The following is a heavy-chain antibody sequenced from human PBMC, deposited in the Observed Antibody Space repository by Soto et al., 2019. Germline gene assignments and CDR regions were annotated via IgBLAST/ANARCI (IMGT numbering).Heavy chain of an antibody. CDR2: ISSNGGST. D-gene: IGHD2-15*01. J-gene: IGHJ5*02. CDR3: VRARGGGSFNCFDP. Sequence: GGPLRRSSSSPAITCSCYSRHWDRRAREKGLEYVSAISSNGGSTYYADSVKGRFTISRDNSKNTLCLQMSSLRAEDTAVYYCVRARGGGSFNCFDPWGQGTLVTVSS. V-gene: IGHV3-64D*08. CDR1: AITCSCYS.